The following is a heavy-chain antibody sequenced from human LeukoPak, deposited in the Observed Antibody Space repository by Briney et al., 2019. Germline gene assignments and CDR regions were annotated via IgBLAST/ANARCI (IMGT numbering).Heavy chain of an antibody. CDR1: GGSISSSSYY. Sequence: PSETLSLTCTASGGSISSSSYYWGWIRQPPGKGLEWIGSIYYSGSTYYNPSLKSRVTISVDTSKNQFSLKLSSVTAADTAVYYCAGYHTIFGRIGWLDPWGQGTLVTVSS. CDR3: AGYHTIFGRIGWLDP. D-gene: IGHD3-3*01. CDR2: IYYSGST. J-gene: IGHJ5*02. V-gene: IGHV4-39*01.